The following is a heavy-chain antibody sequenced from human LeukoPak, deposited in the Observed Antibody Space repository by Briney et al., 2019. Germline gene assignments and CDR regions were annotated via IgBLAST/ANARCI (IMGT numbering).Heavy chain of an antibody. CDR2: IRSDGTTT. Sequence: GGSLRLSCATSGFTFSTYWMHWVRQAPGKGLVWVSGIRSDGTTTQYADSVKGRFTISRDNAKSTMYLQMNSLRAEDTAVYYCARVIPFPDYWGQGTLVTVSS. CDR3: ARVIPFPDY. CDR1: GFTFSTYW. J-gene: IGHJ4*02. V-gene: IGHV3-74*01.